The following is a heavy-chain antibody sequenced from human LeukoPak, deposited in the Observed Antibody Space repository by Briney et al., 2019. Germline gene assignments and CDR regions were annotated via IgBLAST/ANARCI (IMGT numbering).Heavy chain of an antibody. CDR1: GFTFSGYG. J-gene: IGHJ6*03. CDR3: ARDSEPAAILPHYYYYYMDV. V-gene: IGHV3-33*01. D-gene: IGHD2-2*01. CDR2: IRYDESNK. Sequence: AGGSLRLSCAASGFTFSGYGMHWVRQAPGKGLEWVADIRYDESNKLYADSVKGRFTISRGNAKNSLYLQMNSLRAEDTAVYYCARDSEPAAILPHYYYYYMDVWGKGTTVTVSS.